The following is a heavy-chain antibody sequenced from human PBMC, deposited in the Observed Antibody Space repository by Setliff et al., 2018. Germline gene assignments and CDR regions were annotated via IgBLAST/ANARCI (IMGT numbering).Heavy chain of an antibody. D-gene: IGHD2-2*01. CDR1: GASLSSGTYY. V-gene: IGHV4-39*02. CDR2: IYYRGDT. J-gene: IGHJ6*03. CDR3: AREGRSSTRGWYMDA. Sequence: PSETLSLTCTVSGASLSSGTYYWGWIRQPPGKGLEWIGRIYYRGDTYYNASLASRLTMSVDTSKNQFSLKLTSMTAADTAVYFCAREGRSSTRGWYMDAWGKGTSVTVSS.